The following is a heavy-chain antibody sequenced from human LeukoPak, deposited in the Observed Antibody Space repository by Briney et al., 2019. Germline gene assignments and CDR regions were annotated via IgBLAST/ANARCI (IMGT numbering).Heavy chain of an antibody. CDR2: IYYSGST. V-gene: IGHV4-59*01. J-gene: IGHJ5*02. CDR1: GGSISSYY. Sequence: SETLSLTCTVSGGSISSYYWSWIRQPPGKGLEWIGYIYYSGSTNYSPSLKSRVTISVDTSKNQFSLKLSSVTAADTAVYYCARLSVTTGWFDPWGQGTLVTVSS. CDR3: ARLSVTTGWFDP. D-gene: IGHD4-17*01.